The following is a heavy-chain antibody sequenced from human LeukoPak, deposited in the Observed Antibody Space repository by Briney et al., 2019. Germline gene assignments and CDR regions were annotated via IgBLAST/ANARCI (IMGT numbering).Heavy chain of an antibody. CDR2: INHSGST. J-gene: IGHJ6*04. V-gene: IGHV4-34*01. Sequence: PSETLSLTCAVYGGSFSGYYWSWIRQPPGKGLEWIGGINHSGSTNYNPSLKSRVTISVDTSKNQFSLKLSSVTAADTAVYYCARRYSGYNYYYYYGMDVWGKGTTVTVSS. CDR1: GGSFSGYY. CDR3: ARRYSGYNYYYYYGMDV. D-gene: IGHD5-12*01.